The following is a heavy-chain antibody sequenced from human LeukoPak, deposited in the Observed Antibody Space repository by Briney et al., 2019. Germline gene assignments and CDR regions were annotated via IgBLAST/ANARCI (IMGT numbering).Heavy chain of an antibody. V-gene: IGHV3-21*01. J-gene: IGHJ4*02. D-gene: IGHD6-19*01. Sequence: GGSLRLSCAASGFTFSSYAMHWVRQAPGKGLEWVSSISSSSSYIYYADSVKGRFTISRDNAKNSLYLQMNSLRAEDTAVYYCAREGAVAENFDYWGQGTLVTVSS. CDR2: ISSSSSYI. CDR3: AREGAVAENFDY. CDR1: GFTFSSYA.